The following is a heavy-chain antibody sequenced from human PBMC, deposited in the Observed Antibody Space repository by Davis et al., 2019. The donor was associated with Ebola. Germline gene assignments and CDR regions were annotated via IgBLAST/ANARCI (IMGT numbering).Heavy chain of an antibody. CDR2: IYYSGIT. V-gene: IGHV4-59*01. D-gene: IGHD3-22*01. CDR3: ARYYYDSISYYSHIPYDFDY. J-gene: IGHJ4*02. Sequence: MPGGPLRLPFTLPGDSISTYHWSWIRQPPGMGLEWLGYIYYSGITKYNPSLKSRVTISVDTSKNQFSLKLSSVTAADTAVYYCARYYYDSISYYSHIPYDFDYWGLGTLVTVSS. CDR1: GDSISTYH.